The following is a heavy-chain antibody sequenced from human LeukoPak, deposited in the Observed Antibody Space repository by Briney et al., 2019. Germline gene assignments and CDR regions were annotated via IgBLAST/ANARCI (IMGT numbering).Heavy chain of an antibody. CDR1: GFTFDDYA. D-gene: IGHD2-15*01. V-gene: IGHV3-9*01. CDR2: ISWNSVRI. CDR3: ARPMGYCSGGSCFPFDS. Sequence: PGRSLRLSCAAAGFTFDDYAMHWVRQAPGKGLEWVSGISWNSVRIAYADSVKGRFTISRDNAKNSLYLQMNSLRAEDTAVYYCARPMGYCSGGSCFPFDSWGQGTRVTVSS. J-gene: IGHJ4*02.